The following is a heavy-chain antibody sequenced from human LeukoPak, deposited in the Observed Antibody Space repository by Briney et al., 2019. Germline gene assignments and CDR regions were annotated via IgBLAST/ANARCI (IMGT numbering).Heavy chain of an antibody. D-gene: IGHD3-22*01. V-gene: IGHV4-31*03. J-gene: IGHJ1*01. CDR3: AGGNDDSKLHH. Sequence: PSQTLSLTCSVSGGSVTSGNYYWSWIRQHPEKGPECIGHIHHSGTIYYNPSLLSRATISVDASKNQFSLRLSSVTAADTALYYCAGGNDDSKLHHWGQGTLVTVSS. CDR1: GGSVTSGNYY. CDR2: IHHSGTI.